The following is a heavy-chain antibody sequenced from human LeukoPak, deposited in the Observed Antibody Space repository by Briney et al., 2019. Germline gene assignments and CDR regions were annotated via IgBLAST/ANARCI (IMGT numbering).Heavy chain of an antibody. Sequence: SVKVSCKASGYTFTGYYLHWVRQAPGQGLEWMGGIIPLLGTANYAQKFQGRVTITADTSSSTVYMELRSLRSDDTAVYYCAKGGEAKWFGELIKTQYYYYMDVWGKGTTVTVSS. D-gene: IGHD3-10*01. CDR1: GYTFTGYY. J-gene: IGHJ6*03. V-gene: IGHV1-69*06. CDR2: IIPLLGTA. CDR3: AKGGEAKWFGELIKTQYYYYMDV.